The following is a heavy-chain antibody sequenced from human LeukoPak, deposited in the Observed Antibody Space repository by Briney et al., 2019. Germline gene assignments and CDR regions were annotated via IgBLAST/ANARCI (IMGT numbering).Heavy chain of an antibody. CDR2: IIPIFGTA. V-gene: IGHV1-69*05. Sequence: SVKVSCKASGGTFISYAISWVRQAPGQGLEWMGRIIPIFGTANYAQKFQGRVTITTDESTSTVYMELSSLRSEDTAVYYCARGPMVRGVYMNWFDPWGQGTLVTVSS. D-gene: IGHD3-10*01. CDR3: ARGPMVRGVYMNWFDP. CDR1: GGTFISYA. J-gene: IGHJ5*02.